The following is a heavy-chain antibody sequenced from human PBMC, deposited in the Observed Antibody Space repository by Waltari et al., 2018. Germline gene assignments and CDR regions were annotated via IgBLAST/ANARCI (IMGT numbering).Heavy chain of an antibody. CDR1: GYSISSGYY. Sequence: QVQLQESGPGLVKPSETLSLTCTVSGYSISSGYYWGWIRQPPGKGLEWIGSIYHSGGTYYNPSLKSRVTISVDTSKNQFSLKLSSVTAADTAVYYCARAPRTNDYWGQGTLVTVSS. CDR3: ARAPRTNDY. V-gene: IGHV4-38-2*02. CDR2: IYHSGGT. J-gene: IGHJ4*02. D-gene: IGHD1-1*01.